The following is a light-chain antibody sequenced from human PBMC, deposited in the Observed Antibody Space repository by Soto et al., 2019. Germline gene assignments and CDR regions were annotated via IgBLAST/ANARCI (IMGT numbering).Light chain of an antibody. CDR1: DTNVGTYNL. V-gene: IGLV2-23*01. J-gene: IGLJ3*02. CDR3: CSYAGSNTWV. CDR2: DTS. Sequence: QSALTQPASVSGSRGKSITFSCTGSDTNVGTYNLVSWYQQHPGRAPKLIIYDTSKRPSGVSDRFSGSGSGYTASLTISGLQADDEADYFCCSYAGSNTWVFGGGTKLTVL.